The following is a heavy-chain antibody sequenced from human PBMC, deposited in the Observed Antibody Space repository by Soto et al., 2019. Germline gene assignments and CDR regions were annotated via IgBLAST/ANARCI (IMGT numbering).Heavy chain of an antibody. CDR3: TSEEAASTDYGGNIDH. J-gene: IGHJ4*02. Sequence: SQTFSLTCVISGDSVFSSRAAWKWIRQSPSRGLEWLGRTYYRYKWYDDYAVSVKGRISINPDTSKNQFSLHLISVTPEDTAVYFCTSEEAASTDYGGNIDHWGRGTLVTVSS. CDR2: TYYRYKWYD. D-gene: IGHD2-21*01. CDR1: GDSVFSSRAA. V-gene: IGHV6-1*01.